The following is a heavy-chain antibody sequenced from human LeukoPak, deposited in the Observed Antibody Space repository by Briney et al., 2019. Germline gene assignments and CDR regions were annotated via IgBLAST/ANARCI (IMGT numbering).Heavy chain of an antibody. CDR2: ISSSGSTI. J-gene: IGHJ4*02. D-gene: IGHD5-18*01. CDR3: ARDKTRGYSYGYNVY. CDR1: GFTFSDYY. V-gene: IGHV3-11*01. Sequence: PGGSLRLSCAAAGFTFSDYYISWIRQAPGKGLEWVSYISSSGSTIYYADSVKGRFTISRDNAKNSLYLQMNSLRAEDTAVYYCARDKTRGYSYGYNVYWGQGTLVTVSS.